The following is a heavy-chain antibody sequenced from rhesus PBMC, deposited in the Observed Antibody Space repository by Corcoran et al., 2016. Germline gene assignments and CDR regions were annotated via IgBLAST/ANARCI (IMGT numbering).Heavy chain of an antibody. V-gene: IGHV4-147*01. J-gene: IGHJ4*01. D-gene: IGHD4-23*01. CDR2: IYGASGNT. Sequence: QVQLQESGPGLVKPSETLSLTCAVSGGSISRNYWSWIRQSPGKGLEWIGYIYGASGNTIYNPSLKCRVPISRDTSKNQFSLKLSSMTAADTAVYYCATAYEYNNYVPLDYWGQGVLVTVSS. CDR1: GGSISRNY. CDR3: ATAYEYNNYVPLDY.